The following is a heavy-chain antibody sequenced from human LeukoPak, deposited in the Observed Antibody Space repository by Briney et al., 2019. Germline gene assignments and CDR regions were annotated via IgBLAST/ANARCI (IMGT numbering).Heavy chain of an antibody. Sequence: SETLSLTCTVSAGSISSGSYYWSWIRQPAGKGLEWIGRIYTSGSTNYNPSLKSRVTMSVDTSKNQFSLKLSSVTAADTAVYYCAAQQLDAFDIWGQGTMVTVSS. J-gene: IGHJ3*02. D-gene: IGHD6-13*01. V-gene: IGHV4-61*02. CDR1: AGSISSGSYY. CDR3: AAQQLDAFDI. CDR2: IYTSGST.